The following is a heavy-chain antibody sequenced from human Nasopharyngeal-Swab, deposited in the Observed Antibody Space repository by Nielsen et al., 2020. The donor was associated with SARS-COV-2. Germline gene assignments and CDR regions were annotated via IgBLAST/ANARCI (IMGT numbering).Heavy chain of an antibody. CDR2: IYSGGST. CDR3: AKDSSFDCSSTSCYSHFDY. Sequence: GGSLRLSCAASGFTVSSNYMSWVRQAPGKGLEWVSVIYSGGSTYYADSVKGRFTISRDNSKNTLYLQMNSLRAEDTAVYYCAKDSSFDCSSTSCYSHFDYWGQGTLVTVSS. D-gene: IGHD2-2*01. CDR1: GFTVSSNY. J-gene: IGHJ4*02. V-gene: IGHV3-53*01.